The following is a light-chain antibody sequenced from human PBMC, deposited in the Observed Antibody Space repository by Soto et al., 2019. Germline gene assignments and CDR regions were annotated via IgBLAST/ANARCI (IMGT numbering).Light chain of an antibody. J-gene: IGKJ4*01. CDR2: GAS. Sequence: EIVMTQSPATLSVSPGERATLSCRASQSVSSNLAWYQQKPGQAPRLLIYGASTRATGIPARFSASGSGTDFTLTISSLEPEDFAIYYCQQREDWPRAFGGGTKVDIK. CDR1: QSVSSN. V-gene: IGKV3-15*01. CDR3: QQREDWPRA.